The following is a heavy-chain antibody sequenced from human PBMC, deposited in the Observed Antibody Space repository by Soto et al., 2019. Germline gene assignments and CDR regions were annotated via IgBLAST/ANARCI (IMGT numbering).Heavy chain of an antibody. Sequence: SETLSLTCVVSGYSISSGYYWGWIRQPPGKGLEWIGSIYHSGSTYYNPSLKSRVTISIDTSKNQFSLKLSSVTAADTAVYYCARGFGDSSGYPFGSWFDPWGQGTLVTVSS. CDR2: IYHSGST. CDR3: ARGFGDSSGYPFGSWFDP. CDR1: GYSISSGYY. D-gene: IGHD3-22*01. V-gene: IGHV4-38-2*01. J-gene: IGHJ5*02.